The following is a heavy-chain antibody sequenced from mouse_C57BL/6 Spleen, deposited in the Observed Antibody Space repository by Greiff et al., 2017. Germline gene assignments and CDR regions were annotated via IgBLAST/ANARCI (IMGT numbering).Heavy chain of an antibody. D-gene: IGHD2-4*01. CDR1: GYTFTSYW. J-gene: IGHJ3*01. CDR3: ARGIYYDSKFAY. Sequence: QVQLKQPGAELVRPGSSVKLSCKASGYTFTSYWMDWVKQRPGQGLEWIGNIYPSDSETHYNQKFKDKATLTVDKSSSTAYMQLSSLTSEDSAVYYCARGIYYDSKFAYWGQGTLVTVSA. CDR2: IYPSDSET. V-gene: IGHV1-61*01.